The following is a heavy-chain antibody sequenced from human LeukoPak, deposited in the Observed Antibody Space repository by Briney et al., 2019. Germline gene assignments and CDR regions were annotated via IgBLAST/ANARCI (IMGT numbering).Heavy chain of an antibody. Sequence: GGSLRLSCVASGFTYRRYSMNWVRQAPGKGLEWVSTISGGGGSTFYADSVKGRFTISRDNSKNTLYLQMNSLRAEDTAVYYCAKDHRFGELLPYYFDYWGQGTLVTVSS. CDR3: AKDHRFGELLPYYFDY. V-gene: IGHV3-23*01. J-gene: IGHJ4*02. CDR2: ISGGGGST. CDR1: GFTYRRYS. D-gene: IGHD3-10*01.